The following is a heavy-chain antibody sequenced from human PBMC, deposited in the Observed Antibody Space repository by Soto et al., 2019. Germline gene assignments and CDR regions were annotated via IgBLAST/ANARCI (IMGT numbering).Heavy chain of an antibody. V-gene: IGHV3-23*01. CDR1: GFTFSNYA. CDR3: AKFSATSVYDISSAPDY. J-gene: IGHJ4*02. D-gene: IGHD6-6*01. Sequence: GSLILSCAASGFTFSNYAMTLVRQAPGKGLEWVSAVSGSSGNTFYADSVKGRFTISRDNSRKTLYLQMTRLRAEDAAVYYCAKFSATSVYDISSAPDYWGQGTLVTVSS. CDR2: VSGSSGNT.